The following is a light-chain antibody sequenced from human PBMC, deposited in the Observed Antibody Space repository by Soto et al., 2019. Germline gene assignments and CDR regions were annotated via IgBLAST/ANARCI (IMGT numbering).Light chain of an antibody. Sequence: AIRMTQSPSSFSASTGDRVTITCRASQGISSYLAWYQQKPGKAPKLLIYAASTLQSGVPSRFSGSGSGTDFTLTISCLKSEDFATYYCQQYYSYPGTFGGGTKVEIK. CDR2: AAS. CDR1: QGISSY. CDR3: QQYYSYPGT. V-gene: IGKV1-8*01. J-gene: IGKJ4*01.